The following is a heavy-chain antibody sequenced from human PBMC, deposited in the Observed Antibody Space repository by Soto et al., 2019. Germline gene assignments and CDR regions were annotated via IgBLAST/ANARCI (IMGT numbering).Heavy chain of an antibody. D-gene: IGHD5-18*01. J-gene: IGHJ4*02. CDR2: IYYSGST. CDR3: ARAIQGVNIDY. Sequence: SETLSLTSTVYGGSISCGDYYWSWIRQPPGKGLEWIGYIYYSGSTYYNPSLKRRVTISVDTSKNQFSLKLSSVTAADTAVYYCARAIQGVNIDYWGQGTLVTVSS. CDR1: GGSISCGDYY. V-gene: IGHV4-30-4*01.